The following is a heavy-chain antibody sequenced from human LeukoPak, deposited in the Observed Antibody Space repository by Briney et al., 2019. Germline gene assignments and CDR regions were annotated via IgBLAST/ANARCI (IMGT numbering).Heavy chain of an antibody. CDR3: AKAIEDCTNGVCFTYYYYGMDV. Sequence: GGSLRLSCAASGFTFRNYGMSWVRQAPGKGLEWVSVVSGSGGSTYYADSVKGRFTISRDNSKNTLYLQMNSLRAEDTAVYYCAKAIEDCTNGVCFTYYYYGMDVWGQGTTVTVSS. CDR1: GFTFRNYG. V-gene: IGHV3-23*01. J-gene: IGHJ6*02. CDR2: VSGSGGST. D-gene: IGHD2-8*01.